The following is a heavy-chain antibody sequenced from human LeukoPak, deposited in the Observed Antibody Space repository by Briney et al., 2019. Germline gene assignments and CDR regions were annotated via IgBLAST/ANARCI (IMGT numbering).Heavy chain of an antibody. V-gene: IGHV3-30*02. D-gene: IGHD2-2*01. CDR3: AKFGFCSSTSCYDY. Sequence: PGGSLRLSCAASGFTFSSYGMHSVRQAPGKGLEWVAFIRYDGSNKYYADSVKGRFTISRDNSKNTLYLQMNSLRAEDTAVYYCAKFGFCSSTSCYDYWGQGTLVTVSS. J-gene: IGHJ4*02. CDR1: GFTFSSYG. CDR2: IRYDGSNK.